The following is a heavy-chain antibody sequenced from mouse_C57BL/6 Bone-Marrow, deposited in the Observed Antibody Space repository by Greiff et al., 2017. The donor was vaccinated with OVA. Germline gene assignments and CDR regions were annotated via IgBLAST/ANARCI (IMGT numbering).Heavy chain of an antibody. J-gene: IGHJ3*01. CDR3: ARDYGSQFAY. V-gene: IGHV1-82*01. CDR1: GYAFSSSW. D-gene: IGHD1-1*01. CDR2: IYPGDGDT. Sequence: VQLQQSGPELVKPGASVKISCKASGYAFSSSWMNWVKQRPGKGLEWIGRIYPGDGDTNYNGKFKGKATLTADKSSSTTYMQLSSLTSEDSAVYVCARDYGSQFAYWGQGTLVTVSA.